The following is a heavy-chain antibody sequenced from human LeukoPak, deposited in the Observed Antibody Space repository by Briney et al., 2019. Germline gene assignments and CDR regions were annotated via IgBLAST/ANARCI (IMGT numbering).Heavy chain of an antibody. V-gene: IGHV1-46*01. Sequence: ASVKVSCKASGYTFTGYYMHWVRQAPGQGLEWMGIINPSGGSTNYAQKFQGRVTITADESTSTAYMELSSLRYEDTAVYYCARVWCSGGSCYSSRGAFDIWGQGTMVTVSS. CDR3: ARVWCSGGSCYSSRGAFDI. CDR2: INPSGGST. D-gene: IGHD2-15*01. J-gene: IGHJ3*02. CDR1: GYTFTGYY.